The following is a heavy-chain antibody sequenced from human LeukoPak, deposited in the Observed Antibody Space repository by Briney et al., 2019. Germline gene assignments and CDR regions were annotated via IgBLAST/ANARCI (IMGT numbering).Heavy chain of an antibody. J-gene: IGHJ4*02. V-gene: IGHV3-30*18. CDR2: ISYDGSNK. CDR3: AKDLAYSGYLVAAMKSIPPGPLDY. CDR1: GFAFSSYG. D-gene: IGHD5-12*01. Sequence: GGSLRLSCAASGFAFSSYGMHWVRQAPGKGLEWVAVISYDGSNKYYADSVKGRFTISRDNSKNTLYLQMNSLRAEDTAVYYCAKDLAYSGYLVAAMKSIPPGPLDYRGQGTLVTVSS.